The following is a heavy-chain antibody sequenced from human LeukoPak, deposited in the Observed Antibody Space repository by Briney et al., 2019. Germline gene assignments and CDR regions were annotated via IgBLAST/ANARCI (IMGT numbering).Heavy chain of an antibody. V-gene: IGHV4-59*01. CDR1: GASISPNY. J-gene: IGHJ4*02. Sequence: SETLSLTCTVSGASISPNYWSWIRQPPGKGLEWIGYISYTGSTNYNPSLKSRVTISVDTSKNQFSLKLRSVTAADTAVYYCARVGLGYNHGIFDLWGQGTLVSVSS. CDR3: ARVGLGYNHGIFDL. CDR2: ISYTGST. D-gene: IGHD5-18*01.